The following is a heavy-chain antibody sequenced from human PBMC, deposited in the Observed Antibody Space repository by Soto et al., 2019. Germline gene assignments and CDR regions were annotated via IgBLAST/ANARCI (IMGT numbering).Heavy chain of an antibody. D-gene: IGHD3-22*01. V-gene: IGHV3-7*03. CDR2: IKQDGSEK. J-gene: IGHJ4*02. Sequence: GGSLRLSCAASGFTFSSYWMNWVRQAPGKGLEWVANIKQDGSEKYYVDSVKGRFTISRDNAKNSLYLQMNSLRAEDTAVYYCASSEARQYYYDSSGPFDYWGQGTLVTVSS. CDR1: GFTFSSYW. CDR3: ASSEARQYYYDSSGPFDY.